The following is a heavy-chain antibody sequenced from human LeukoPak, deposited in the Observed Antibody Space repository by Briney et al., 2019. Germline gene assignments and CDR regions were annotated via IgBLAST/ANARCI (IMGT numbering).Heavy chain of an antibody. CDR3: SRGPHYGDYVPAFDI. D-gene: IGHD4-17*01. J-gene: IGHJ3*02. CDR1: GGSISSYY. CDR2: IYTSGGT. Sequence: PSETLSLTCTASGGSISSYYWSWIRQPAGKGLEWIGRIYTSGGTNYNPSLKSRVTMSVDTSKNQFSLKLSSVTAADTAVYYCSRGPHYGDYVPAFDIWGQGTMVTVSS. V-gene: IGHV4-4*07.